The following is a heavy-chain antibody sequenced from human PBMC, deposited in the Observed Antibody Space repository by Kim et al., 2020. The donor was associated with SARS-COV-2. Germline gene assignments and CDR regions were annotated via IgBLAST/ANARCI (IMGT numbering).Heavy chain of an antibody. Sequence: SETLSLTCTVSGGSISSGDYYWSWIRQPPGKGLEWLGYIDYNGSTYYNPSLKSRVTISADTSKNQFSLKLSSVTAADTAVYYCASLKISGSYYSSCYYG. J-gene: IGHJ6*01. CDR3: ASLKISGSYYSSCYYG. CDR1: GGSISSGDYY. D-gene: IGHD3-10*01. V-gene: IGHV4-30-4*01. CDR2: IDYNGST.